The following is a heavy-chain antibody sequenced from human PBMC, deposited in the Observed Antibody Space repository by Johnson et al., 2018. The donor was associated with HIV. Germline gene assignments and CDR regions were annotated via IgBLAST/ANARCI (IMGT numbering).Heavy chain of an antibody. CDR3: GRPRDDLYKAAFSS. CDR2: IPFHGNQQ. J-gene: IGHJ3*02. V-gene: IGHV3-30*03. Sequence: QVQLVESGGGLVQPGGSLRLSCAASGFTFSSYWMHWVRQAPGKGLEWVAYIPFHGNQQYYADSVKGRFTISRDNAKNHRFLQMDSLRAEDTAVYFCGRPRDDLYKAAFSSWGQGTMVTVSS. D-gene: IGHD3-16*02. CDR1: GFTFSSYW.